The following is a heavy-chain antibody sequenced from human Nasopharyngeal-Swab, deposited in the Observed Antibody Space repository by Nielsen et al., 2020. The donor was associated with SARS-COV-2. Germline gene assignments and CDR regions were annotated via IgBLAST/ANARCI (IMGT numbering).Heavy chain of an antibody. J-gene: IGHJ4*02. Sequence: ETLSLTCTVSRGSISSYYWSWVRQAPGKGLEWVANIKQDGSEKYYVDSVKGRFTISRDNAKNSLYLQMNSLRAEDTAVYYCARHYDYVWGSYRPFDYWGQGTLVTVSS. D-gene: IGHD3-16*02. CDR3: ARHYDYVWGSYRPFDY. CDR1: RGSISSYY. CDR2: IKQDGSEK. V-gene: IGHV3-7*01.